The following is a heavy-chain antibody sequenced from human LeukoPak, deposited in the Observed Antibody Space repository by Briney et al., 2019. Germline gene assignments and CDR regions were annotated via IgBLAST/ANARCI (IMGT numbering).Heavy chain of an antibody. CDR2: IYYSGST. V-gene: IGHV4-59*01. Sequence: SETLSLTCTVSGGSISSYYWTWIRQPPGRGLEWIGYIYYSGSTNYNPSLKSRLTISVDTSKNQFSLKLSSVTAADTAAYFCARWDFYYYRMDVWGHGTTVTVSS. CDR1: GGSISSYY. J-gene: IGHJ6*02. CDR3: ARWDFYYYRMDV.